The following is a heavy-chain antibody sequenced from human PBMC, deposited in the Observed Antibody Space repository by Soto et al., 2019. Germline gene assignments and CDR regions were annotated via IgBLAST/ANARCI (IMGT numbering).Heavy chain of an antibody. J-gene: IGHJ4*02. CDR1: GFTFSSYW. CDR2: INSDGSGK. V-gene: IGHV3-74*01. D-gene: IGHD2-15*01. CDR3: VRTSLVVAAATREDY. Sequence: EVKMVESGGGLVQPGGSLRLSCAASGFTFSSYWMHWVRQAPGKGLVWVSRINSDGSGKSYADSVKGRFTISRDNAKNTLYLQMNSLRAEDTAVYYCVRTSLVVAAATREDYWGQGTLVTVSS.